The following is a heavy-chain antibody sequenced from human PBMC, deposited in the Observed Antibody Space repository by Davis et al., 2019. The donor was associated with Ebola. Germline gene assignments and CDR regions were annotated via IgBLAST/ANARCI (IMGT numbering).Heavy chain of an antibody. J-gene: IGHJ4*02. CDR1: GGSFSGYY. CDR3: ARDEGYSYGLGY. V-gene: IGHV4-34*01. Sequence: MPSATLSLTCAVYGGSFSGYYWSWIRQPPGKGLEWIGEINHSGSTNYNPSLKSRVTISVDTSKNQFSLKLSSVTAADTAVYYCARDEGYSYGLGYWGQGTLVTVSS. CDR2: INHSGST. D-gene: IGHD5-18*01.